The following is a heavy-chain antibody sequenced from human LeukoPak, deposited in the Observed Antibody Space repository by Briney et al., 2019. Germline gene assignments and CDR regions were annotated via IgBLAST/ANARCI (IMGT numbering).Heavy chain of an antibody. Sequence: SETLSLTCTVSGGSISSYYWSWIRQPPGKGLEWIGYIYYSGSTNYNPSLKSRVTISLDTSKNQFSLKLSSVTAADTAVYYCAKPSENTYYDFWSGYFFDYWGQGTLVTVSS. J-gene: IGHJ4*02. CDR3: AKPSENTYYDFWSGYFFDY. V-gene: IGHV4-59*01. CDR2: IYYSGST. CDR1: GGSISSYY. D-gene: IGHD3-3*01.